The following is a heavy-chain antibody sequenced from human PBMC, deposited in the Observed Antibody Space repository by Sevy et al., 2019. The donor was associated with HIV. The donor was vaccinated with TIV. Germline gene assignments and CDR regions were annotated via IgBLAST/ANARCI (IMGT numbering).Heavy chain of an antibody. CDR3: AKGACSGGSCYWGGDYYYYYMDV. V-gene: IGHV3-33*06. CDR1: GFTFSSYG. CDR2: IWYDGSYK. D-gene: IGHD2-15*01. J-gene: IGHJ6*03. Sequence: GGSLRLSCAASGFTFSSYGMHWVRQAPGKGLEWVAVIWYDGSYKYYADSVKGRFTISRDNSKNTLYLQMNSLRAEDTAVYYCAKGACSGGSCYWGGDYYYYYMDVWGKGTTVTVSS.